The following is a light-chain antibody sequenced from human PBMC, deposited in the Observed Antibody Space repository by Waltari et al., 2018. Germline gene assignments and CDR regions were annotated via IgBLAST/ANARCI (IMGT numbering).Light chain of an antibody. CDR2: GNN. CDR1: SSNIGTNP. CDR3: ATWDDYLRGV. Sequence: QSVLPQPPSASGTPGQRVTISCSGSSSNIGTNPVHWYQQVPGAAPKLLIYGNNQRPSGVPDRFSGSKSGTSASLAISGLQSEDEADYYCATWDDYLRGVFGGGTKLTVL. J-gene: IGLJ3*02. V-gene: IGLV1-47*02.